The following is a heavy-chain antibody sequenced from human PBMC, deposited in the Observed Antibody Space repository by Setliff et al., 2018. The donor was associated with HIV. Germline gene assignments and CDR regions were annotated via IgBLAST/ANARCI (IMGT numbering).Heavy chain of an antibody. V-gene: IGHV4-31*03. CDR3: ARGRMAKTIGGY. Sequence: PSETLSLTCTVSGGSFNTKRTKWGWIRQSPGKGLEWVGYIDDSGTTYYNPSLKSRVTISVDTSKNQFSLKLNSVTAADTAVYYCARGRMAKTIGGYWGQGTLVTVSS. D-gene: IGHD3-16*01. CDR1: GGSFNTKRTK. J-gene: IGHJ4*02. CDR2: IDDSGTT.